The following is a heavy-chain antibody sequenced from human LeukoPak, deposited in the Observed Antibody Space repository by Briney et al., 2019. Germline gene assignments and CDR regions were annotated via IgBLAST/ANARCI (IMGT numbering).Heavy chain of an antibody. CDR2: IYPGDSDT. V-gene: IGHV5-51*01. CDR1: GYSFTSYW. D-gene: IGHD3-22*01. CDR3: ARHLADYFDSGGYPLDP. Sequence: GESLKISCKGSGYSFTSYWIGWVRQMPGKGLEWMGIIYPGDSDTRHSPSFQGQVTISADKSINTAYLQWSSLKASDTAMYYCARHLADYFDSGGYPLDPWGQGTLVTVSS. J-gene: IGHJ5*02.